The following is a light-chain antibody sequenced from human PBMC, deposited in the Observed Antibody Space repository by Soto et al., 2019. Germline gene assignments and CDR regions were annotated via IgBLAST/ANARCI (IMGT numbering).Light chain of an antibody. CDR2: EVS. Sequence: QSALTQPASVAGSPGQSITMSCTGTSSDVGAYNYVSWYQHHPGKAPKLMIYEVSSRPSGVSNRFSGSKSGNTASLIISGLQAEDEADYYCSSYTSSSTSVFGTGTKVTV. CDR3: SSYTSSSTSV. CDR1: SSDVGAYNY. J-gene: IGLJ1*01. V-gene: IGLV2-14*01.